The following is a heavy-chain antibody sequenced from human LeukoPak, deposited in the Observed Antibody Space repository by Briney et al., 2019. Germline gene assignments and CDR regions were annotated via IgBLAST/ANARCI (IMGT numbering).Heavy chain of an antibody. CDR2: ISGSGGNT. D-gene: IGHD6-13*01. CDR1: GFTFSSYA. J-gene: IGHJ4*02. CDR3: AKGSLGSWYFFDY. Sequence: GGSLRFSCAASGFTFSSYAMSWFRQAPGKGPNWVSTISGSGGNTYYADSVKGRFTISRDNSKNTLWLQMNSLRAEDTALYYCAKGSLGSWYFFDYWGQGTLVTVSS. V-gene: IGHV3-23*01.